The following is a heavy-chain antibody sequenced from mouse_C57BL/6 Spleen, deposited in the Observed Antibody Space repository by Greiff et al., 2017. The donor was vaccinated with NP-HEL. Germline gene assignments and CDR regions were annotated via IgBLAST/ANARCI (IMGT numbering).Heavy chain of an antibody. Sequence: QVQLKESGPELVKPGASVKISCKASGYAFSSSWMNWVKQRPGKGLEWIGRIYPGDGDTNYNGKFKGKATLTADKSSSTAYMQLSSLTSEDSAVYFCARDFGYALAYWGQGTLVTVSA. V-gene: IGHV1-82*01. J-gene: IGHJ3*01. D-gene: IGHD2-2*01. CDR3: ARDFGYALAY. CDR1: GYAFSSSW. CDR2: IYPGDGDT.